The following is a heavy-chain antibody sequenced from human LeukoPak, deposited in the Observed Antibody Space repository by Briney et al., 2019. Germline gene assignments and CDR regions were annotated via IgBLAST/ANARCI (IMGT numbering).Heavy chain of an antibody. CDR2: IIPIFGTA. V-gene: IGHV1-69*13. Sequence: GASVKVSFKASGGTFTIYAISWVRQAPGQGLEWMGGIIPIFGTANYAQKFQGRVTITADESTSTAYMELRSLRSEDTAVYYCARGECTNGVCSYLFAEYFQHWGQGTLVTVSS. J-gene: IGHJ1*01. D-gene: IGHD2-8*01. CDR1: GGTFTIYA. CDR3: ARGECTNGVCSYLFAEYFQH.